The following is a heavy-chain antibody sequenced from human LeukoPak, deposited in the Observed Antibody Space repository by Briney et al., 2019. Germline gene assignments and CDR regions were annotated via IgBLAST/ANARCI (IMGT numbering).Heavy chain of an antibody. J-gene: IGHJ3*02. CDR2: INPNSGGT. Sequence: ASVKVSCKASGYTFTGYYIHWMRQAPGQGLEWMGWINPNSGGTYYAHKFQGRVTMTRDTSISTAYMELSSLRSEDTAVYYCARDWYYYDSSGYGAFDIWGQGTMVTVSS. D-gene: IGHD3-22*01. CDR3: ARDWYYYDSSGYGAFDI. CDR1: GYTFTGYY. V-gene: IGHV1-2*07.